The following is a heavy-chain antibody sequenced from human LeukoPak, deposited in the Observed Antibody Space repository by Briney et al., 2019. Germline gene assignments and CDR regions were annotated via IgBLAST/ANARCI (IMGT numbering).Heavy chain of an antibody. D-gene: IGHD6-19*01. CDR3: ARRWAVAAVDY. CDR2: INSDGSST. CDR1: GFTFSIFW. V-gene: IGHV3-74*01. J-gene: IGHJ4*02. Sequence: GGSLRLSCAASGFTFSIFWMHWVRRAPGKGPVWVSRINSDGSSTDYADSVKGRFTISRDNAKNTLYLQMNSLRAEDTAVYYCARRWAVAAVDYWGQGTLVTVSS.